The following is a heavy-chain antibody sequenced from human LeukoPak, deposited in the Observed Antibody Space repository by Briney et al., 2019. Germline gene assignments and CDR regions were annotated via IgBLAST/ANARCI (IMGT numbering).Heavy chain of an antibody. CDR2: ISSSSDYT. CDR1: GFTFSSYS. CDR3: ARDRYGDYTFDY. V-gene: IGHV3-21*01. D-gene: IGHD4-17*01. J-gene: IGHJ4*02. Sequence: GSLGLSFAASGFTFSSYSMNWVRPAPGKGLEWGSSISSSSDYTYYADSVKGRFTISRDNAKNSLYLQMNSLRAEDTAVYYCARDRYGDYTFDYWGQGTLVTVSS.